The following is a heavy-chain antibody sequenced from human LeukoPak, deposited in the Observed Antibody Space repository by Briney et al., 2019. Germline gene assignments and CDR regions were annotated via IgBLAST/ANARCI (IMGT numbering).Heavy chain of an antibody. CDR2: INTDGSVT. CDR3: TRSFGGSGDY. Sequence: GGSLRLSCAVSGFTFSDYWMHWVRQASGKGLLCISRINTDGSVTDYADSVKGRFTISRDNAKNTLYLQMNSLITEDTALYYCTRSFGGSGDYWGQGTLVTVSS. D-gene: IGHD4-23*01. V-gene: IGHV3-74*01. J-gene: IGHJ4*02. CDR1: GFTFSDYW.